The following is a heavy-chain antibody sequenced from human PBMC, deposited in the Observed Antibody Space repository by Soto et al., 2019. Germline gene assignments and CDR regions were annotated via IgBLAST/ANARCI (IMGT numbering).Heavy chain of an antibody. V-gene: IGHV3-30*04. D-gene: IGHD3-10*01. Sequence: GGSLRLSSAASGFTFSHYAMHWVRHPPGKGLEWVALISYDGENQYFTDSVTGRSTISRDNYKTAVYLELNDLRLDATVTNYFVSPHSESSNAFDLWGQGTLVTVSS. J-gene: IGHJ5*02. CDR3: VSPHSESSNAFDL. CDR1: GFTFSHYA. CDR2: ISYDGENQ.